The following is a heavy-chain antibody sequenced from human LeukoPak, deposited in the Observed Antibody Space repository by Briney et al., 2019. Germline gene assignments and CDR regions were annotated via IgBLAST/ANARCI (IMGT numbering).Heavy chain of an antibody. CDR1: GFTFSSYA. CDR2: ISGSGGST. CDR3: AKDAPVNIVVVPAANS. J-gene: IGHJ4*02. D-gene: IGHD2-2*01. V-gene: IGHV3-23*01. Sequence: GGSLRLSCAASGFTFSSYAMSWVCQAPGKGLEWVSAISGSGGSTYYADSVKGRFTISRDNSKNKLYLQMNSLRAEDTAVYYCAKDAPVNIVVVPAANSWGQGTLVTVSS.